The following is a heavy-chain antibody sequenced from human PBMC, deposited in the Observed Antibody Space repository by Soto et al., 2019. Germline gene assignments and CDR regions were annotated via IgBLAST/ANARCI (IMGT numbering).Heavy chain of an antibody. CDR3: AREAGSSNWHFDL. J-gene: IGHJ2*01. D-gene: IGHD6-13*01. V-gene: IGHV1-3*01. CDR1: GYTFANYA. Sequence: ASVKVSCKASGYTFANYAMHWVRQAPGQRLEWMGWINAGTGNTKYSQKFQGRVTVTRDTSATTAYMELSSLRSEDTAVYYCAREAGSSNWHFDLWGRGTRVTV. CDR2: INAGTGNT.